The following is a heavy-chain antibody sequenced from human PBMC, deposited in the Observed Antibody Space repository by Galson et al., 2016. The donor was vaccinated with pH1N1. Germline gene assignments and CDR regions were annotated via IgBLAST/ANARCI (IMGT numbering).Heavy chain of an antibody. CDR3: VRKNYGDAFDI. Sequence: SLRLSCAASGFTFNEYGMNWVRQAPGKGLEWVSGVIWNGGSPGYADSVEGRFTISRDNAKKSLYLQLNSLRAEDTAVYYCVRKNYGDAFDIWGRGTMVTVSS. D-gene: IGHD3-10*01. CDR2: VIWNGGSP. CDR1: GFTFNEYG. V-gene: IGHV3-20*04. J-gene: IGHJ3*02.